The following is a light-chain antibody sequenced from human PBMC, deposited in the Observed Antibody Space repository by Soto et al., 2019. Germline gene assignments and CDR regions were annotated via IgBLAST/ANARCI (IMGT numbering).Light chain of an antibody. Sequence: DIVMTQSPLTLPVTPGEPASRSCRSSQSLLYNNTYNYLDWYVQKPGQSPQLLIYFGSNRAPGVPDRFSGSGSGTDFTLKINRVEAEDVGTYYCMQALQSLTFGQGTRLEIK. V-gene: IGKV2-28*01. CDR1: QSLLYNNTYNY. CDR3: MQALQSLT. J-gene: IGKJ5*01. CDR2: FGS.